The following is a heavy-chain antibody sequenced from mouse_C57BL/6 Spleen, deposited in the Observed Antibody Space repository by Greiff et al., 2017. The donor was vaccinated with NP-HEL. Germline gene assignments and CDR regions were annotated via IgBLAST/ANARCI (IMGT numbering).Heavy chain of an antibody. CDR3: ARQDNRYYAMDY. D-gene: IGHD1-3*01. CDR2: ISSGSSTI. Sequence: EVKLMESGGGLVKPGGSLKLSCAASGFTFSDYGMHWVRQAPEKGLEWVAYISSGSSTIYYADTVKGRFTISRDNAKNTLFLQMTSLRSEDTAMYYCARQDNRYYAMDYWGQGTSVTVSS. V-gene: IGHV5-17*01. CDR1: GFTFSDYG. J-gene: IGHJ4*01.